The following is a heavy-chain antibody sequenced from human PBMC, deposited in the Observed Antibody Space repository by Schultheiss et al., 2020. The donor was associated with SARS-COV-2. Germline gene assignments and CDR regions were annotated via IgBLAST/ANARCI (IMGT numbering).Heavy chain of an antibody. CDR2: IGSTGGSI. J-gene: IGHJ4*02. D-gene: IGHD2-21*02. CDR1: GFTFSSYI. V-gene: IGHV3-21*01. Sequence: GESLKISCAASGFTFSSYIMNWVRQAPGKGLEWVSSIGSTGGSIYFADSLKGRFTISRDNTKNSLYLQMHSLRAEDTAIYYCARDSTYCSGDCSFDYWGQGTLVTVSS. CDR3: ARDSTYCSGDCSFDY.